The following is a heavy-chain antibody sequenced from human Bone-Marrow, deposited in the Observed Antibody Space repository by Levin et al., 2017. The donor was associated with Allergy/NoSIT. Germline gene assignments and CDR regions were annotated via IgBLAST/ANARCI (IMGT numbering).Heavy chain of an antibody. J-gene: IGHJ4*02. V-gene: IGHV3-9*01. CDR3: AQGLHWRSPNTFDD. CDR2: INWNRGII. CDR1: GFTFSSSA. D-gene: IGHD1-1*01. Sequence: LSLTCAASGFTFSSSAMSWVRQAPRKGLEWVSGINWNRGIIGYANSVKDRFTISRDNARNSLFLQMNSLGPEDTALYYCAQGLHWRSPNTFDDWGQGPLVTVSS.